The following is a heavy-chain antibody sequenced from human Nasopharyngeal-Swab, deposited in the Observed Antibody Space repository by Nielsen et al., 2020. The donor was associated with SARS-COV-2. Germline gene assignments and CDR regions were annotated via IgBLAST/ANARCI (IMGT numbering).Heavy chain of an antibody. J-gene: IGHJ3*02. Sequence: SETLSLTCTVSGGSISSSSYYWGWIRQPPGKGLEWIGSIYYSGSTYYNPSLKSRVTISVDTSKNQFSLKLSSVTAADTAVYYCATFEYSSSSAAFDIRGQGTMVTVSS. CDR2: IYYSGST. CDR3: ATFEYSSSSAAFDI. V-gene: IGHV4-39*07. D-gene: IGHD6-6*01. CDR1: GGSISSSSYY.